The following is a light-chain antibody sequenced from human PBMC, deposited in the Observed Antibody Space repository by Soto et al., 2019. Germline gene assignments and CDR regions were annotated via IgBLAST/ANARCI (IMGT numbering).Light chain of an antibody. CDR2: DAS. Sequence: EIVMTQSPATLSVSPGERATLSCRVSQSVSSNLAWYQQRPGQAPSLLIYDASNRATGIPARFSGSGSGTDFTLTISSLEPEDFAVYYCQQRSNWPRGTFGQGTKVDIK. V-gene: IGKV3-11*01. CDR1: QSVSSN. CDR3: QQRSNWPRGT. J-gene: IGKJ1*01.